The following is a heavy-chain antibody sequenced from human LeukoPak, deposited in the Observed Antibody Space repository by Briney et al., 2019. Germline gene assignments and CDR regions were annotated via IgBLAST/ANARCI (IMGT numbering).Heavy chain of an antibody. V-gene: IGHV1-2*02. CDR3: ARDLVRPPHRAVAGTADY. D-gene: IGHD6-19*01. CDR2: INPNSGGT. Sequence: ASVKVSCKASGYTFTGYYMHWVRQAPGQGLEWMGWINPNSGGTNYAQKFQGRVTMTRDTSISTAYMELSRLRSDDTAVYYCARDLVRPPHRAVAGTADYWGQGSLVTVSS. J-gene: IGHJ4*02. CDR1: GYTFTGYY.